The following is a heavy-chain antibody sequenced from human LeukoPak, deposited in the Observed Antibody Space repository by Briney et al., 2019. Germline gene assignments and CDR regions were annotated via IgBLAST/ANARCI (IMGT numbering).Heavy chain of an antibody. CDR1: GGTFSSYA. Sequence: SVKVSCKASGGTFSSYAISWVRQAPGQGLEWMGGIIPIFGTANYAQKFQGRVTITADESTSTAYMELSSLRSEDTAVYYCARGRYNWNYGATQTVLYFDYWGQGTLVTVSS. CDR3: ARGRYNWNYGATQTVLYFDY. D-gene: IGHD1-7*01. CDR2: IIPIFGTA. J-gene: IGHJ4*02. V-gene: IGHV1-69*13.